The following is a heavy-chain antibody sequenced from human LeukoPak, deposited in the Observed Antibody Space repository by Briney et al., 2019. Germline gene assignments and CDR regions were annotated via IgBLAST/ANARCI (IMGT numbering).Heavy chain of an antibody. CDR3: ARGLSEFCSGGSCYSYYFDY. Sequence: GGSLRLSCAASGFTVSSNYMSWVRQAPGKGLEWVSVIYRGGSTYYADSVKGRFTISRDNSKNTLYLQMNSQRAEDTAVYYCARGLSEFCSGGSCYSYYFDYWGQGTLVTVSS. D-gene: IGHD2-15*01. V-gene: IGHV3-53*01. CDR2: IYRGGST. CDR1: GFTVSSNY. J-gene: IGHJ4*02.